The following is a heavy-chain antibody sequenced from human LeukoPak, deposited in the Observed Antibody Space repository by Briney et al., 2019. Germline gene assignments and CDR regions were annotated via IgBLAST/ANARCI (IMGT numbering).Heavy chain of an antibody. CDR2: ISGSGGST. Sequence: GGSLRLSCAASGLTFSSYAMSWVRQAPGKGLEWVSAISGSGGSTYYADSVKGRFTISRDNSKNTLYLQMNSLRAEDTAVYYCAKGHYCTNGVCLNYFYYYYMDVWGKGTTVTVSS. CDR3: AKGHYCTNGVCLNYFYYYYMDV. D-gene: IGHD2-8*01. CDR1: GLTFSSYA. J-gene: IGHJ6*03. V-gene: IGHV3-23*01.